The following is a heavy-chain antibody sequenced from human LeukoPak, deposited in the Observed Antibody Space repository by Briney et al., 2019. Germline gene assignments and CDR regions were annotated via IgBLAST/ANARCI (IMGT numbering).Heavy chain of an antibody. D-gene: IGHD4-17*01. CDR2: INHSGST. Sequence: KPGETLCLTGAIDGGSFMGYYCRCMLLTPRKKLQWIGEINHSGSTNYNPSLKSRVTISVDTSKNQFSLKLSSVTAADTAVYYCARGLRRSIDYWGQGTLVTVSS. V-gene: IGHV4-34*01. J-gene: IGHJ4*02. CDR1: GGSFMGYY. CDR3: ARGLRRSIDY.